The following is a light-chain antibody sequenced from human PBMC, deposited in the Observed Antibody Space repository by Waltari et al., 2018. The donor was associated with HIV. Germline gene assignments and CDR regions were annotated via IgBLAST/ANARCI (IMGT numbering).Light chain of an antibody. V-gene: IGKV1-12*01. J-gene: IGKJ4*01. CDR2: DAS. Sequence: DIQMTQSPSSLSASIGDRVTLTCRASRVVATWVGWYQQRRGKAPKLLISDASKLQRGVQQRFMGGGSGTHFTLNITGLQADDFGTYFCQQGSSFPLTFGGGTRLDIK. CDR1: RVVATW. CDR3: QQGSSFPLT.